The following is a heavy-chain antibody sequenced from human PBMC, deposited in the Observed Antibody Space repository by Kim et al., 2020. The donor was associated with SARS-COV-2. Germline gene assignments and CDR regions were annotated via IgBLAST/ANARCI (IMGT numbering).Heavy chain of an antibody. CDR2: IYPGDSDT. J-gene: IGHJ6*02. CDR3: ARTIVVVPAASTDTYYYYGMDV. CDR1: GYSFTSYW. Sequence: GESLKISCKGSGYSFTSYWIGWVRQMPGKGLEWMGIIYPGDSDTRYSPSFQGQVTISADKSISTAYLQWSSLKASDTAMYYCARTIVVVPAASTDTYYYYGMDVWGQGTTVTVSS. V-gene: IGHV5-51*01. D-gene: IGHD2-2*01.